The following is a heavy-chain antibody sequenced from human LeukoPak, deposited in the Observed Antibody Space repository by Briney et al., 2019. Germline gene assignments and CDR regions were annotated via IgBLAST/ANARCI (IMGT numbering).Heavy chain of an antibody. CDR1: GVTFSSYA. CDR3: AKDLWFGELLF. J-gene: IGHJ4*02. CDR2: ISGSGGST. D-gene: IGHD3-10*01. V-gene: IGHV3-23*01. Sequence: GGSLRLSCAASGVTFSSYAMSWVRQAPGKGLEWVSAISGSGGSTYYADSVKGRFTISRDNSKNTLYLQMNSLRAEDTAVYYCAKDLWFGELLFWGQGTLVTVSS.